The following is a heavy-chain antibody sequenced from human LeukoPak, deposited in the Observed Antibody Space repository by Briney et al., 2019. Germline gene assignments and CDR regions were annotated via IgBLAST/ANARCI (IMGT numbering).Heavy chain of an antibody. J-gene: IGHJ3*01. D-gene: IGHD2-15*01. Sequence: PSETLSLTCAVYGGSFSAYYWSWIRQPPGKGLEWIGEINHSGSTNYNPSLKSRVTISVDTSKNQFSLKLSSVTAADTAVYYCARRRQVSYYSPYAFDLWGQGTMVTVSS. V-gene: IGHV4-34*01. CDR1: GGSFSAYY. CDR3: ARRRQVSYYSPYAFDL. CDR2: INHSGST.